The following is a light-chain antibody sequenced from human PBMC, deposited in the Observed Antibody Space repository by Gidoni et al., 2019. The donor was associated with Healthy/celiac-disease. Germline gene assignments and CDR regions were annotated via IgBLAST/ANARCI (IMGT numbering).Light chain of an antibody. CDR1: QSVLYSSNNKNY. CDR3: QQYYSTPPRLT. J-gene: IGKJ4*01. CDR2: WAS. V-gene: IGKV4-1*01. Sequence: DIVMTQSPDSLAVPLGERATINCKSSQSVLYSSNNKNYLAWYQQKPGQPPKLLIYWASTRESGVPDRFSGSGSGTDFTLTNSSLQAEDVAVYYCQQYYSTPPRLTFXGXTKVEIK.